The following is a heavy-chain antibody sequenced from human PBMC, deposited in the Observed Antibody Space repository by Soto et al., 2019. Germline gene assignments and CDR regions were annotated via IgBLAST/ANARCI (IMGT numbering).Heavy chain of an antibody. J-gene: IGHJ6*02. D-gene: IGHD1-26*01. Sequence: TLSLTCNVSGDSIGRFYWSWIRQSAEKGLEWIGRVYSTGGTAYNPALKGRVTISLDRSNNHVSLEMNSVTAADTAVYFCARDLSGTGLDIWGRGTRVTVS. CDR2: VYSTGGT. CDR3: ARDLSGTGLDI. CDR1: GDSIGRFY. V-gene: IGHV4-4*07.